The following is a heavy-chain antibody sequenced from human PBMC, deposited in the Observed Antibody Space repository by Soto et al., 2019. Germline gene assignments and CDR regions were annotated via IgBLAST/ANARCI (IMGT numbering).Heavy chain of an antibody. CDR3: ATVHAGIAVAGVWFDP. CDR2: FDPEDGET. Sequence: GASVKVSCKVSGYTLTELSMHWVRQAPGKGLEWMGGFDPEDGETIYAQKFQGRVTMTEDTSTDTAYMELSSLRSEDTAVYYCATVHAGIAVAGVWFDPWGQGTQVTVSS. D-gene: IGHD6-19*01. CDR1: GYTLTELS. J-gene: IGHJ5*02. V-gene: IGHV1-24*01.